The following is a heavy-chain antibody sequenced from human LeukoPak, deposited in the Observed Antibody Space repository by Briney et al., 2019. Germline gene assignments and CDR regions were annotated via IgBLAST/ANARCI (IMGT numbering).Heavy chain of an antibody. J-gene: IGHJ6*02. Sequence: SETLSLTCAVYGGSFSGYSWNWIRRPPGKGLEWVGEVKDSGITNYNPSLESRVTISVDTSKAQFSLKLSSVTAADTAVYYCASSYGSGTFRVYYYYAMDVWGQGTTVTVS. CDR3: ASSYGSGTFRVYYYYAMDV. D-gene: IGHD3-10*01. V-gene: IGHV4-34*01. CDR2: VKDSGIT. CDR1: GGSFSGYS.